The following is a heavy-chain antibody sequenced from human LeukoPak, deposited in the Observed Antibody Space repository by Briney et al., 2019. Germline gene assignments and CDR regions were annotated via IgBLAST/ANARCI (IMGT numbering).Heavy chain of an antibody. CDR2: INHSGST. Sequence: PSETLSLTCAVYGGSFSGYYWSWIRQPPGKGLEWIGEINHSGSTNYNPSLKSRVTISVDTSKNQFSLKLSSVTAADTAVYYCANLDVVARDAFDIWGQGTMVTVSS. CDR3: ANLDVVARDAFDI. D-gene: IGHD5-12*01. V-gene: IGHV4-34*01. J-gene: IGHJ3*02. CDR1: GGSFSGYY.